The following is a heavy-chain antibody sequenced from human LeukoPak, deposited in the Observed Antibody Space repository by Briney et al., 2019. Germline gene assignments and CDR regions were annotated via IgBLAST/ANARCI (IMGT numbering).Heavy chain of an antibody. CDR2: ITASGDST. Sequence: GGSLRLSCAASGFTFSSYAMSWVRQAPGKGLEWVSAITASGDSTYYVDSVKDRFTISRDNSKDTLYLQMNSPRADDTGVYYCAKSDHGFWTGYKRWGQGTLVTVSS. CDR3: AKSDHGFWTGYKR. V-gene: IGHV3-23*01. J-gene: IGHJ4*02. D-gene: IGHD3/OR15-3a*01. CDR1: GFTFSSYA.